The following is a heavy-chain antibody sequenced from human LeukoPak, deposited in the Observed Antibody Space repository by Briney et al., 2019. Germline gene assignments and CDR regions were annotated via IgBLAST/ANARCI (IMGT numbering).Heavy chain of an antibody. J-gene: IGHJ1*01. CDR2: INPSGGST. V-gene: IGHV1-46*01. CDR1: GYTFTSYY. CDR3: ASERRICTSCYTGFQH. D-gene: IGHD2-2*02. Sequence: ASVKVSCKAFGYTFTSYYMHWVRQAPGQGLEWMGIINPSGGSTSYAQKFQGRVTMTRDMSTSTVYMELGSLRSEDTAVYYCASERRICTSCYTGFQHWGQGTLVTVSS.